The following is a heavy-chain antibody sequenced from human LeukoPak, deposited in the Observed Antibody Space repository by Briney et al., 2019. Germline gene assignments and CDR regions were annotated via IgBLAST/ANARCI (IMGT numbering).Heavy chain of an antibody. V-gene: IGHV4-4*02. CDR2: IHHSGST. CDR1: GGSISSSNW. D-gene: IGHD6-6*01. J-gene: IGHJ6*03. Sequence: SGTLSLTCVVSGGSISSSNWWSWVRQPPGKGLEWIGEIHHSGSTNYNPSLKSRVTISVDKSRNQFSLRLSSVTAADTAVYYCARWSGSVTARNYYYYMDVWGEGTTVTVSS. CDR3: ARWSGSVTARNYYYYMDV.